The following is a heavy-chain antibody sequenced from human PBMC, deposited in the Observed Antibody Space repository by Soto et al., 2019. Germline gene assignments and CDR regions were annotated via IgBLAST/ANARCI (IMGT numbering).Heavy chain of an antibody. CDR3: ATSQKGYNWNYFDH. CDR1: GASISGSYYY. V-gene: IGHV4-39*01. Sequence: QSLTCAVSGASISGSYYYWAWLRQSPGKGPEWIGSVFYTGFTSYNPSLESRVSVSVDTSKSQFSLKLSAVTAADTAVYYCATSQKGYNWNYFDHWGQGALVTVSS. CDR2: VFYTGFT. J-gene: IGHJ4*02. D-gene: IGHD1-20*01.